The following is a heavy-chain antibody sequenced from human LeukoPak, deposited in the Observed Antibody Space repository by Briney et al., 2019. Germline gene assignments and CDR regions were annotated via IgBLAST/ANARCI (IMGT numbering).Heavy chain of an antibody. CDR2: IYHSGST. V-gene: IGHV4-38-2*02. CDR3: ARDLSSGYYYFDY. Sequence: SETLSLTCTVSGYSISSGYYWGWIRQPPGKGLEWIGSIYHSGSTYYNPSLKSRVTISVDTSNNQFSLKLSSVTAADTAVYYCARDLSSGYYYFDYWGQGTLVTVSS. J-gene: IGHJ4*02. D-gene: IGHD3-22*01. CDR1: GYSISSGYY.